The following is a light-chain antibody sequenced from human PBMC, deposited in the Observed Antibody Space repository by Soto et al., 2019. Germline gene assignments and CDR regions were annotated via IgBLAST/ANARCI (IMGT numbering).Light chain of an antibody. J-gene: IGLJ3*02. CDR2: DVS. CDR3: SSYAGSNNFVV. Sequence: QSALTQPPSASGSPGQSVTISCTGTSSDVGGYNYVSWYQQHPGKAPKLMIYDVSKRPSGVPDRFSGAKSGNTASLTDSGLQAEDEANYYCSSYAGSNNFVVFGGGTKLTVL. V-gene: IGLV2-8*01. CDR1: SSDVGGYNY.